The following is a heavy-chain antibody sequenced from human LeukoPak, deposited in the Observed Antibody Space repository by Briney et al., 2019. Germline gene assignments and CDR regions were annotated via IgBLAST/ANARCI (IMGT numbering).Heavy chain of an antibody. CDR1: GYTFTSYG. J-gene: IGHJ6*03. V-gene: IGHV1-18*01. CDR2: ISAYNGNT. Sequence: GVSVNVSCKASGYTFTSYGISWVRQAPGHGLEWMGWISAYNGNTNYAQNLKGRVTMTTDTSTSTAYMELRSLRSDDTAVYYCARDVDRLAKTYYYYYIDAWGEGNPVTVSS. D-gene: IGHD3-3*02. CDR3: ARDVDRLAKTYYYYYIDA.